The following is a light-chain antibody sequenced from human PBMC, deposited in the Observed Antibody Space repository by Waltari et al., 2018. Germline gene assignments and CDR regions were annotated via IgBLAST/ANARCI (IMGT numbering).Light chain of an antibody. CDR1: RGHSSYA. J-gene: IGLJ1*01. CDR2: LNSDGSH. V-gene: IGLV4-69*01. Sequence: QLVLTQSPSASASLGASVKLTCTLSRGHSSYAIAWHPQQPEKGPRYLMKLNSDGSHSKGDGIPDRFSGSSSGAERYLTISSLQSEDEADYYCQTWGTGIQVFGTGTKVTVL. CDR3: QTWGTGIQV.